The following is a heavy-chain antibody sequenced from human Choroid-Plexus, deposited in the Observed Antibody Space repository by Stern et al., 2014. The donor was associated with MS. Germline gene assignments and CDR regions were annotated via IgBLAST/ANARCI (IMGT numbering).Heavy chain of an antibody. Sequence: MQLVESGGGVVQPGRPLRLSCVASGFTFGSCAMHWVRQAPGKGLEWVGGVSHDGSYKYYADSVKGRFTISRENSQNTLYMQMSSLRPEDTAVYYCAKDRQYLTYFFDHWGQGSLVTVSS. CDR1: GFTFGSCA. J-gene: IGHJ5*02. CDR3: AKDRQYLTYFFDH. V-gene: IGHV3-30*18. CDR2: VSHDGSYK. D-gene: IGHD2/OR15-2a*01.